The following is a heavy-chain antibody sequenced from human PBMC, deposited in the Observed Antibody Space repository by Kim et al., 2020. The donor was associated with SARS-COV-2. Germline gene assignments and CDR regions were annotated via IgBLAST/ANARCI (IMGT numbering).Heavy chain of an antibody. Sequence: SETLSLTCTVSGGSISSSSYYWGWIRQPPGKGLEWIGSIYYSGSTYYNPSLKSRVTISVDTSKNQFSLKLSSVTAADTAVYYCARHADAQRAVAGENWFDPWGQGTLVTVSS. D-gene: IGHD6-19*01. CDR3: ARHADAQRAVAGENWFDP. CDR2: IYYSGST. CDR1: GGSISSSSYY. J-gene: IGHJ5*02. V-gene: IGHV4-39*01.